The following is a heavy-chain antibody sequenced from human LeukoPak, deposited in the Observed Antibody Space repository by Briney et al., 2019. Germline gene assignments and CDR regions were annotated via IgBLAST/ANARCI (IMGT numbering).Heavy chain of an antibody. V-gene: IGHV3-21*01. CDR1: GFTFGSYS. CDR3: AKDYDSSGYYCDCDY. J-gene: IGHJ4*02. CDR2: ISTTSVYT. Sequence: PGGSLRLSCAASGFTFGSYSMNWVRQAPGKGLEGVSSISTTSVYTYYADSVKGRFTISRDNAKNSLYLQMNSLRADDTAVYYCAKDYDSSGYYCDCDYWGQGTLVTVSS. D-gene: IGHD3-22*01.